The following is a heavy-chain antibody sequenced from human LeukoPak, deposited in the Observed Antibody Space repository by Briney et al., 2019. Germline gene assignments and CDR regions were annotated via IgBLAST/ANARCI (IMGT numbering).Heavy chain of an antibody. V-gene: IGHV3-9*01. CDR1: GFTFSSYA. CDR3: AKGGPYSTSFGAHWFDP. Sequence: PGGSLRLSCAASGFTFSSYAMSWVRQAPGKGLEWVSGISWNSGSIGYADSVKGRFTISRDNAKNSLYLQMNSLRAEDTALYYCAKGGPYSTSFGAHWFDPWGQGTLVTVSS. D-gene: IGHD2/OR15-2a*01. CDR2: ISWNSGSI. J-gene: IGHJ5*02.